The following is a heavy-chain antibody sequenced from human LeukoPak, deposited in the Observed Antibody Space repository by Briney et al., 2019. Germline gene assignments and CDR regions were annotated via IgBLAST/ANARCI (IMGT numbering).Heavy chain of an antibody. D-gene: IGHD2-2*01. Sequence: GGSLRLSCAASGFTFSSYAMSWVRQAPGKGLEWVSAISGSGGSTYYADSVKGRFTISRDNAKNSLYLQMNSLRAEDTAVYYCARGSIVVVPAANNYYYGMDVWGQGTTVTVSS. CDR3: ARGSIVVVPAANNYYYGMDV. CDR2: ISGSGGST. V-gene: IGHV3-23*01. J-gene: IGHJ6*02. CDR1: GFTFSSYA.